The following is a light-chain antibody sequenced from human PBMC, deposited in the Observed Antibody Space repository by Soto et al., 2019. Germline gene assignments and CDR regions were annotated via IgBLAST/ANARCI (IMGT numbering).Light chain of an antibody. Sequence: DIVMTQSPLSLPVTPGEPASISCRSSQSLLYSSGYNYLDWYVQKPGQSPQVLIYLGSNRASGVPDRFSGSGSGTDFTLKISRVEAEDVGVYYCMQALQTSWTFGQGTKVDI. CDR3: MQALQTSWT. V-gene: IGKV2-28*01. J-gene: IGKJ1*01. CDR1: QSLLYSSGYNY. CDR2: LGS.